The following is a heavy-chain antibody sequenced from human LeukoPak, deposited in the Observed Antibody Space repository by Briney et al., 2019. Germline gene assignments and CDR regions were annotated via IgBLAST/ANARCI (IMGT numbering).Heavy chain of an antibody. V-gene: IGHV4-31*03. CDR2: IYYSGST. CDR3: ARGGHVLLWFGEPHYFDY. Sequence: SQTLSLTCTVSGGSISSGGYYWSWIRQHPGKGLEWIGYIYYSGSTYYNPSLKSRVTISLDTSKNQFSLKLSSVPAAYTTVYYCARGGHVLLWFGEPHYFDYWGQGTLVTVSS. D-gene: IGHD3-10*01. J-gene: IGHJ4*02. CDR1: GGSISSGGYY.